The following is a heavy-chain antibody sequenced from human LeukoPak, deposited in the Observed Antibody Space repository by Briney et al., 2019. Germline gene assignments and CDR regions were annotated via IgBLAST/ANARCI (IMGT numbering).Heavy chain of an antibody. V-gene: IGHV4-31*03. Sequence: SQTLSLTCTVSGGSISSGGYYWSWIRQHPGKGPEWIGYIYYSGSTYYNPSLKSRVTISVDTSKNQFSLKLSSVTAADTAVYYCAREKGGSSDIWGQGTMVTVSS. J-gene: IGHJ3*02. CDR3: AREKGGSSDI. CDR2: IYYSGST. CDR1: GGSISSGGYY. D-gene: IGHD3-10*01.